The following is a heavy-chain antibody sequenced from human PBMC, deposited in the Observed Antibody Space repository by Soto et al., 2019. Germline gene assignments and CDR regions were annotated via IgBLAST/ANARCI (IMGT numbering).Heavy chain of an antibody. CDR2: ISGSDQST. CDR1: GFPLSTYD. J-gene: IGHJ4*02. V-gene: IGHV3-23*01. D-gene: IGHD5-12*01. CDR3: VKGGWLDE. Sequence: EVQLLESGGGLVQPGGSLRLSCAASGFPLSTYDMSWVRQAPGKGLEWVSVISGSDQSTYYADSLNGRFTISRDNSKNTLYLRMDSLRVEDTAVYHCVKGGWLDEWGQGTLVTVSS.